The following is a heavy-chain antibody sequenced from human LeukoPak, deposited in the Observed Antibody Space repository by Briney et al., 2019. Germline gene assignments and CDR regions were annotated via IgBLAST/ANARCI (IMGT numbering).Heavy chain of an antibody. CDR3: ARLIAAAGRYYYYYYYMDV. D-gene: IGHD6-13*01. CDR1: GGSLTSSSYF. Sequence: SETLSLTCTVSGGSLTSSSYFWGWVRQPPGKGLEWIGSIYNSGSTYYNPSLKSRVTISVDTSKNQFSLKLSSVTAADTAVYYCARLIAAAGRYYYYYYYMDVWGKGTTVTVSS. CDR2: IYNSGST. V-gene: IGHV4-39*01. J-gene: IGHJ6*03.